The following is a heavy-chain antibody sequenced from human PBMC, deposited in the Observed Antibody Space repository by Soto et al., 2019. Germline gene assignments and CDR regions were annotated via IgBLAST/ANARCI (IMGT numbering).Heavy chain of an antibody. CDR3: AKDHAVTTVTTSFPVGAFDR. J-gene: IGHJ3*01. V-gene: IGHV3-23*01. D-gene: IGHD4-4*01. CDR2: ISGSGGST. CDR1: VLPFIRYA. Sequence: GAMSLSCSSLVLPFIRYAMSWVRPATGQGVEWVSAISGSGGSTYYAESVKGRFTISRDNSKNTLYLPMNSLRAEDTAVYYCAKDHAVTTVTTSFPVGAFDRWGQGTMVTVSS.